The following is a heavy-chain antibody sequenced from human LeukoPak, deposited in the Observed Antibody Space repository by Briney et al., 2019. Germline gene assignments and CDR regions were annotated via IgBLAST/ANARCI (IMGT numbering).Heavy chain of an antibody. Sequence: GGSLRLSCAASGFTFSNYGMIWVRQAPGKGLEWVGNIKYDGSEKRYADSVRGRFTISRDNAQTSLYLQMNSLRAEDTAVYYCARASNPWLQLTWGQGTLVTVSS. V-gene: IGHV3-7*05. D-gene: IGHD5-24*01. CDR1: GFTFSNYG. J-gene: IGHJ5*02. CDR3: ARASNPWLQLT. CDR2: IKYDGSEK.